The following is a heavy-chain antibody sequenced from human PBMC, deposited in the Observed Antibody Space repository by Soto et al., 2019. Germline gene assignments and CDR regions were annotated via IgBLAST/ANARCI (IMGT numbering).Heavy chain of an antibody. V-gene: IGHV4-59*12. D-gene: IGHD1-26*01. J-gene: IGHJ4*02. CDR3: ARDVGAPQYYFDY. CDR2: IYYSGST. Sequence: SETLSLTCTVSGGSISSYYWSWIRQPPGKGLEWIGCIYYSGSTNYNPSLKSRVTISVDKSKNQFSLKLSSVTAADTAVYYCARDVGAPQYYFDYWGQGTLVTVSS. CDR1: GGSISSYY.